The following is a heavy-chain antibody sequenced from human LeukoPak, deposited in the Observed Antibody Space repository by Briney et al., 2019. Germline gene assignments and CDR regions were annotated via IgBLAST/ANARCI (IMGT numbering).Heavy chain of an antibody. Sequence: ASVKVSCKASGFTFTSYPMNWVRQAPGQGLEWMGWINTNTGNPTYAQGFTGRFVFSLDTSVSTAYLQISSLKAEDTAVYYCARDGLRFLEWPSFDYWGQGTLVTVSS. V-gene: IGHV7-4-1*02. CDR1: GFTFTSYP. CDR2: INTNTGNP. D-gene: IGHD3-3*01. CDR3: ARDGLRFLEWPSFDY. J-gene: IGHJ4*02.